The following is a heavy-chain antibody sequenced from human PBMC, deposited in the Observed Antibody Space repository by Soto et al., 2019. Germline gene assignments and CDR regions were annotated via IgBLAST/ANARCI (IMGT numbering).Heavy chain of an antibody. CDR2: INTYNGKT. V-gene: IGHV1-18*04. D-gene: IGHD2-2*01. J-gene: IGHJ4*02. Sequence: QVQLVQSGAEVKKPGDSVKVSCKTSGYIFTTYSIAWVRQAPGQGLEWMGWINTYNGKTNYAQKFQGRVSVTTDPSTGTVYMELRSLTSDDTAVYYCARGPHTSDFWGQGTLVTVSS. CDR1: GYIFTTYS. CDR3: ARGPHTSDF.